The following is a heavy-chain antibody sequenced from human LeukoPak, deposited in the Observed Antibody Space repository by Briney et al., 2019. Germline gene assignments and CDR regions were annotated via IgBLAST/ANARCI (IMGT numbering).Heavy chain of an antibody. D-gene: IGHD2-15*01. Sequence: SETLSLTCTVSGGSISSYYWSWIRQPAGKGLEWIGRIYTSGSTNYNPSLKSRVTMSVDTSKNQFSLKLSSVTAADTAVYYCARDTREYCSGGSCYRGGPISYYYYYYMDVWGKGTTVTVSS. CDR2: IYTSGST. CDR1: GGSISSYY. V-gene: IGHV4-4*07. CDR3: ARDTREYCSGGSCYRGGPISYYYYYYMDV. J-gene: IGHJ6*03.